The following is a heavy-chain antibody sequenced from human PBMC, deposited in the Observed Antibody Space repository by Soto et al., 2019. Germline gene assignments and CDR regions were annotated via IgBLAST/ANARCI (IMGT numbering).Heavy chain of an antibody. CDR1: GFTFSSYA. J-gene: IGHJ4*02. CDR2: ISYDGSNK. V-gene: IGHV3-30-3*01. CDR3: ARDGGRVLMVYAIDY. Sequence: QVQLVESGGGVVQPGRSLRLSCAASGFTFSSYAMHWVRQAPGKGLEWVAVISYDGSNKYYADSVKGRFTIPRDNSKNRLYLQMNSLRAEDTAVYYCARDGGRVLMVYAIDYWGQGTLVTVSS. D-gene: IGHD2-8*01.